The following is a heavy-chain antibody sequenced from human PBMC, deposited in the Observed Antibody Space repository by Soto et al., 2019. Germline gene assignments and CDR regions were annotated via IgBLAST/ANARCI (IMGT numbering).Heavy chain of an antibody. CDR1: GFTFSSYA. J-gene: IGHJ5*02. V-gene: IGHV3-23*01. Sequence: HPGGSLRLSCAASGFTFSSYAMSWVRQAPGKGLEWVSAISGSGGSTYYADSVKGRFTISRDNSKNTLYLQMNSLRAEDTAVYYCAKDIYSSSRVNWFDPWGQGTLVTVSS. CDR3: AKDIYSSSRVNWFDP. CDR2: ISGSGGST. D-gene: IGHD6-13*01.